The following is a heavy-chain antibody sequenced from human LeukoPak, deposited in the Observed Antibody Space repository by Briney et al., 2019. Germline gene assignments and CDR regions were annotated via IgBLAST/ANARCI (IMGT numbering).Heavy chain of an antibody. V-gene: IGHV4-34*01. Sequence: PSETLSLTCAVYGGSFSGYYWSWIRQPPGKGLEWIGEINHSGSTNYNPSLKSRVTISVDTSKNQFSLKLSSVTAADTAVYYCARHKILWTYYYDSSGYSYFDYWGQGTLVTVSS. CDR1: GGSFSGYY. D-gene: IGHD3-22*01. J-gene: IGHJ4*02. CDR2: INHSGST. CDR3: ARHKILWTYYYDSSGYSYFDY.